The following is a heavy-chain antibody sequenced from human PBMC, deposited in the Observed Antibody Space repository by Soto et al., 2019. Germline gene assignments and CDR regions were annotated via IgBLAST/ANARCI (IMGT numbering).Heavy chain of an antibody. CDR1: GGSISSGDYY. CDR2: IYYSGST. J-gene: IGHJ3*02. CDR3: ASESHMTDAFDI. V-gene: IGHV4-30-4*01. Sequence: QVQLQESGPGLVKPSQTLSLTCTVSGGSISSGDYYWSWIRQPPGKGLEWIGYIYYSGSTYYNPSLKSRVXIXVXXSKNQCALRLSSVTAADTAVYYCASESHMTDAFDIWGQGTMVTVSS.